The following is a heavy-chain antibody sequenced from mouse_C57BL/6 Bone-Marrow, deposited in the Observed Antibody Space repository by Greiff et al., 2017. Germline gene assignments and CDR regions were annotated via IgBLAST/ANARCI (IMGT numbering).Heavy chain of an antibody. Sequence: VQPQLFWAHLLTPGASGKLFCKASCYPSPSYWMHWVKQRPGRGLEWFGRIDPNRGGTKYNEKFKSKGPLTVDKPSSTAYMQLSSLTSEDSAVYYCAHGNYFYWYFAVWGTGTTVTVSS. CDR1: CYPSPSYW. CDR2: IDPNRGGT. CDR3: AHGNYFYWYFAV. V-gene: IGHV1-72*01. J-gene: IGHJ1*03. D-gene: IGHD2-1*01.